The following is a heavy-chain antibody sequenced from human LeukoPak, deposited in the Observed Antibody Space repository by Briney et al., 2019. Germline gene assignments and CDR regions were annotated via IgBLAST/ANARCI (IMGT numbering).Heavy chain of an antibody. CDR1: GFTFSNTW. D-gene: IGHD4-17*01. CDR3: AKFATVTSVDY. CDR2: ISGSGGST. J-gene: IGHJ4*02. V-gene: IGHV3-23*01. Sequence: GGSLRLSCAASGFTFSNTWMHWVRQAPGKGLEWVSAISGSGGSTYYADSVKGRFTISRDNSKNTLYLQMNSLRAEDTAVYYCAKFATVTSVDYWGQGTLVTVSS.